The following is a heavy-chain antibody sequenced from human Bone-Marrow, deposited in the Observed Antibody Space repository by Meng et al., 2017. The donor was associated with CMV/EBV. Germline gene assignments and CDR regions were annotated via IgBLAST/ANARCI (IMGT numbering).Heavy chain of an antibody. Sequence: GESLKISCAASGFTFSSYGMHWARQAPGKGLEWVAFIRYDGSNKYYADSVKGRFTISRDNSKNTRYLQMNSRRAEDTAVDYCAKDLRSVYYYYGMDVWGQGTTVTVSS. CDR3: AKDLRSVYYYYGMDV. V-gene: IGHV3-30*02. J-gene: IGHJ6*02. D-gene: IGHD5/OR15-5a*01. CDR1: GFTFSSYG. CDR2: IRYDGSNK.